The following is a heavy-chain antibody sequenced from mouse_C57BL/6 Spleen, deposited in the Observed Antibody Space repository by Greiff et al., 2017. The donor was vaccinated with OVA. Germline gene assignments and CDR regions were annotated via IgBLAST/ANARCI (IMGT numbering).Heavy chain of an antibody. CDR2: IYPGDGDT. CDR3: ARGYYGNYDYAMDY. CDR1: GYAFSSSW. Sequence: VKLVESGPELVKPGASVKISCKASGYAFSSSWMNWVKQRPGKGLEWIGRIYPGDGDTNYNGKFKGKATLTADKSSSTAYMQLSSLTSEDSAVYFCARGYYGNYDYAMDYWGQGTSVTVSS. V-gene: IGHV1-82*01. J-gene: IGHJ4*01. D-gene: IGHD2-1*01.